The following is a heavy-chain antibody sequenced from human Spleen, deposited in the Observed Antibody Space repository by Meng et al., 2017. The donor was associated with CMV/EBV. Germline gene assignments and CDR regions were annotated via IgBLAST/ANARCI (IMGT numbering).Heavy chain of an antibody. V-gene: IGHV3-53*01. CDR2: IYSGGST. CDR1: GFTVSSNY. Sequence: GESLKISCAASGFTVSSNYMSWVRQAPGKGLEWVSVIYSGGSTYYADSVKGRFTISRDNSKNTLYLQMNSLRAEDTAVYYCAKATPPGGLDYFDYWGQGTLVTVS. D-gene: IGHD3-16*01. J-gene: IGHJ4*02. CDR3: AKATPPGGLDYFDY.